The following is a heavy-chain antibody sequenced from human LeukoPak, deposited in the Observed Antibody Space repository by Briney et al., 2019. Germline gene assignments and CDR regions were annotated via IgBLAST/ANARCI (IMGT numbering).Heavy chain of an antibody. D-gene: IGHD6-19*01. CDR2: MNPNSGNT. Sequence: GASVKVSCKASGYTFTSYDINWVRQATGQGLEWMGWMNPNSGNTGYAQKFQGRVTMTRNTSISTAYMELSSLRSEDTAVYYCARGPRRSGWGRRASRRAYYYYYMDVWGKGTTVTISS. J-gene: IGHJ6*03. V-gene: IGHV1-8*02. CDR3: ARGPRRSGWGRRASRRAYYYYYMDV. CDR1: GYTFTSYD.